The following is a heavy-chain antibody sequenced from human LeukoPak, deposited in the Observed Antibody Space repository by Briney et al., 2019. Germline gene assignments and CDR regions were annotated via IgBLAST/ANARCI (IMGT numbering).Heavy chain of an antibody. CDR1: GASITSYY. CDR2: IYHTGNI. D-gene: IGHD3-10*01. CDR3: ARLGYYGSGF. J-gene: IGHJ4*02. V-gene: IGHV4-59*01. Sequence: PSETLSLTCAVSGASITSYYWTWIRQPPGKGLEWIGYIYHTGNIKYNPSLNSRVTISIDTSKNQFSLKLSSVTAADTAVYYCARLGYYGSGFWGQGTLVTVSS.